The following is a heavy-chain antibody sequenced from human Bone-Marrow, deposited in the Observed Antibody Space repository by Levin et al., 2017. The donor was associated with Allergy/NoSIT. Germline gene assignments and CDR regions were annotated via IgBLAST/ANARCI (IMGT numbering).Heavy chain of an antibody. CDR3: ARIYSGYDPWALVV. Sequence: SETLSLTCAVSGDSINNSNWWSWVRQPPGKGLEWIVEIFHIGTTNYNPSLKSRVTISVDNSKNQFSLKLSSVTAADPAVYFCARIYSGYDPWALVVWGNGTTVTVSS. CDR1: GDSINNSNW. CDR2: IFHIGTT. J-gene: IGHJ6*03. V-gene: IGHV4-4*02. D-gene: IGHD5-12*01.